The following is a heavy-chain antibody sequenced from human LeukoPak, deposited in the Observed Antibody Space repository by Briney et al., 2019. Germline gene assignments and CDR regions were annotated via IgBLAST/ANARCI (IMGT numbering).Heavy chain of an antibody. Sequence: PGGSLRLSCAASGFTFSNAWMNWVRQAPGKGLEWVSYISSSSSTIYYADSVKGRFTISRDNAKNSLYLQMNSLRAEDTAVYYCARGTYYDFWSGYSIFDYWGQGTLVTVSS. J-gene: IGHJ4*02. CDR1: GFTFSNAW. CDR2: ISSSSSTI. D-gene: IGHD3-3*01. V-gene: IGHV3-48*01. CDR3: ARGTYYDFWSGYSIFDY.